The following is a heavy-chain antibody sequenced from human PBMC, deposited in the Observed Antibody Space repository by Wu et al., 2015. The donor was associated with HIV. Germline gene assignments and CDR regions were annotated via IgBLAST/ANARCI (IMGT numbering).Heavy chain of an antibody. CDR1: GGGFNSYA. Sequence: QVQLVQSGPEVKNPGSSVKVSCKASGGGFNSYAISWVRQAPGQGLEWMGGIIPLFGTTDYAQIFQGRVTITTDESTSTAYMRLTSLRSEDTAVYYCASPRSPGFSSAWPTYFDYWGQGTLVTVSS. J-gene: IGHJ4*02. CDR2: IIPLFGTT. D-gene: IGHD6-19*01. V-gene: IGHV1-69*05. CDR3: ASPRSPGFSSAWPTYFDY.